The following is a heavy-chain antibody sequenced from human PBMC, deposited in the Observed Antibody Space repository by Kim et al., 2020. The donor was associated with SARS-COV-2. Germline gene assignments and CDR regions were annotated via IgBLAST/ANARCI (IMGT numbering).Heavy chain of an antibody. D-gene: IGHD6-13*01. CDR1: GYSISSGYY. V-gene: IGHV4-38-2*02. Sequence: SETLSLTCTVSGYSISSGYYWGWIRQPPGKGLEWIGSIYHSGSTYYNPSLKSRVTISVDTSKNQFSLKLSSVTAADTAVYYCAARSTAAAGTGGGYWGQG. J-gene: IGHJ4*02. CDR2: IYHSGST. CDR3: AARSTAAAGTGGGY.